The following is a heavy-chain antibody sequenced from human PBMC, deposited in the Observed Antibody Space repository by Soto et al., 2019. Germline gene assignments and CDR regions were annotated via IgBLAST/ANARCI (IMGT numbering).Heavy chain of an antibody. Sequence: SLTCTVSGGSISSGGYYWSWIRQHPGKGLEWIGYIYYSGSTYYNPSLKSRVTISVDTSKNQFSLKLSSVTAADTAVYYCAREQHDYGDYDWFDPWGQGTLVTVS. CDR2: IYYSGST. CDR1: GGSISSGGYY. V-gene: IGHV4-31*03. D-gene: IGHD4-17*01. J-gene: IGHJ5*02. CDR3: AREQHDYGDYDWFDP.